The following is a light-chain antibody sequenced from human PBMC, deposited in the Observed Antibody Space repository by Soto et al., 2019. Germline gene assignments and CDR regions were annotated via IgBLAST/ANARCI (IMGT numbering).Light chain of an antibody. CDR3: QQSYSTPRT. Sequence: DIPMTQSPSSLSASVGDSVTITCRASLSISSYLNWYQQKRGKAPKLLIYAASSMHSGVPTRFSGSGAGTDFTLSISSLQPEDFATYYCQQSYSTPRTFGQGTKVEIK. CDR1: LSISSY. CDR2: AAS. J-gene: IGKJ1*01. V-gene: IGKV1-39*01.